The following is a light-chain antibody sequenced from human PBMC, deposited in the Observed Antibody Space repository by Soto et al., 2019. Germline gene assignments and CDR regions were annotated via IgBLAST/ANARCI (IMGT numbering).Light chain of an antibody. V-gene: IGKV3-11*01. J-gene: IGKJ5*01. CDR3: QQRSSWPIT. Sequence: EIVLTQSPATLSLSPGERATLSCRASQSVTSYLAWYQQRPGQAPRLLINDASRRATGIPDRSSGSGSGADFTLTISSLEPEDFAVYYCQQRSSWPITFGQGTRLEI. CDR2: DAS. CDR1: QSVTSY.